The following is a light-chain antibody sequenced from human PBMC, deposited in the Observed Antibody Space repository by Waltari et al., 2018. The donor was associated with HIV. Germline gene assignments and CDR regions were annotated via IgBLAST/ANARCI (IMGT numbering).Light chain of an antibody. CDR2: GAS. CDR1: QRVSSN. J-gene: IGKJ1*01. Sequence: EILLTQSPATPAVSPGERATPPCSARQRVSSNLAWYQQKPGQAPRLLIYGASTRATGIPARFSGSGSGTEFTRTISSLQSEDFAVYYCQQYNNWPPWTFGQGTKVEIK. V-gene: IGKV3-15*01. CDR3: QQYNNWPPWT.